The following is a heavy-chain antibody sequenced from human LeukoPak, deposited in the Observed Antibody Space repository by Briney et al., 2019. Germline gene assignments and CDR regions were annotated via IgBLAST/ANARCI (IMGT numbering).Heavy chain of an antibody. D-gene: IGHD6-13*01. CDR3: ARPITASGPVDH. Sequence: PGGSLRLSCAASGFTFSSYVMSWVRQAPGKGLEWVASISRSRAGTYHADPVKGRFTISRDNSKNTLFLQMNSLRVEDTAVYYCARPITASGPVDHWGQGTLVTVSS. V-gene: IGHV3-23*01. CDR1: GFTFSSYV. J-gene: IGHJ4*02. CDR2: ISRSRAGT.